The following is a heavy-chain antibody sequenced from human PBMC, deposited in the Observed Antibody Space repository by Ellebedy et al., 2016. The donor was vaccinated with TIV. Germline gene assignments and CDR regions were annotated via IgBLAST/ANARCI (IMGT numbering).Heavy chain of an antibody. CDR3: ARLWGDRTGTLDY. D-gene: IGHD1/OR15-1a*01. J-gene: IGHJ4*02. V-gene: IGHV4-59*08. Sequence: MPGGSLRLSCTVSGGSISGYYWSWIRQPPEKGLEVIGYIYYSGKTNYNPSLNSRFTMSVDTSKKQFSLKRSSVTAADTAVYYCARLWGDRTGTLDYWGRGTLVIVSS. CDR2: IYYSGKT. CDR1: GGSISGYY.